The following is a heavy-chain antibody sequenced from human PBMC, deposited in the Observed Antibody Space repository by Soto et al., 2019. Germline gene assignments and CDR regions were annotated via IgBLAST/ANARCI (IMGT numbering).Heavy chain of an antibody. D-gene: IGHD4-17*01. CDR3: ATEGTTVTNSL. CDR1: GYTFTSYA. Sequence: ASVKVSCKASGYTFTSYAMNWVRQAPGQGLEWMGWINTNTGNPTYAQGFTGRFVLSLDTSVSTAYLQICSLKAEDTAVYYCATEGTTVTNSLWGQGTLVTVSS. V-gene: IGHV7-4-1*01. J-gene: IGHJ4*02. CDR2: INTNTGNP.